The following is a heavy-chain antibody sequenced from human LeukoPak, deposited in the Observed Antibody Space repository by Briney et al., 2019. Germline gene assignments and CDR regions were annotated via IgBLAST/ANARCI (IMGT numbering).Heavy chain of an antibody. Sequence: SETLSLTCTVSGGSISSYYWSWIRQPPGKGLEWIGYIYYSGSTNYKPSLKSRVTISVDTSKNQFSLKLSSVTAADTAFYYCARQYSTNWYDDRGWFDPWGRGTLVTVSS. J-gene: IGHJ5*02. CDR1: GGSISSYY. D-gene: IGHD6-13*01. CDR3: ARQYSTNWYDDRGWFDP. V-gene: IGHV4-59*08. CDR2: IYYSGST.